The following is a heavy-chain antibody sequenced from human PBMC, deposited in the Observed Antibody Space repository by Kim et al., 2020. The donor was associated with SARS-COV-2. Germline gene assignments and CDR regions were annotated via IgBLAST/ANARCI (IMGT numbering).Heavy chain of an antibody. CDR3: TRLLDGMDV. CDR1: GITFSASA. Sequence: GGSLRLSCAASGITFSASAVHWVRQASGKGLEWVGRIRGKANNYATAYAASVQGRFTVSRDDSKNTAYLQMNSLKSEDTAVYYCTRLLDGMDVWGQGTTVTVSS. D-gene: IGHD3-3*01. CDR2: IRGKANNYAT. V-gene: IGHV3-73*01. J-gene: IGHJ6*02.